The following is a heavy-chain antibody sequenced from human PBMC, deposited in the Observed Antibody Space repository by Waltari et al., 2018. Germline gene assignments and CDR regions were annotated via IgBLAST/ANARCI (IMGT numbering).Heavy chain of an antibody. CDR3: AREGSAGSGWFDP. CDR1: GFTVSSHY. CDR2: RYSGGSI. V-gene: IGHV3-53*01. Sequence: EVQLVESGGGLIQPGGSLRLSCAASGFTVSSHYMSWVRQAPGKGLGWVSVRYSGGSIYDADSVKGRFTSCRDNAKNTLYLQMNSLRAEDTAVYYCAREGSAGSGWFDPWGQGTLVTVSS. J-gene: IGHJ5*02. D-gene: IGHD6-19*01.